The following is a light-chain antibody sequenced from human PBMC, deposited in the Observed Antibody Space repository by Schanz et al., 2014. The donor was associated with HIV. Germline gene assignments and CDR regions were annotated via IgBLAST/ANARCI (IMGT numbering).Light chain of an antibody. J-gene: IGLJ2*01. V-gene: IGLV2-14*03. CDR1: SIDAGGYNY. CDR3: CSYGGSSTPVV. Sequence: QSALTQPASVSGSPGQSITISCTGTSIDAGGYNYVSWYQQHPGKAPKLMIYDVSYRPSGISNRFSGSKSGNTASLTISGLQAEDEADYYCCSYGGSSTPVVLGGGTKVTVL. CDR2: DVS.